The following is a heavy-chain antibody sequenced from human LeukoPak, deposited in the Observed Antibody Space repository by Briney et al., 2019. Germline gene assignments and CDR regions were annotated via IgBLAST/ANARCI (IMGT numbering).Heavy chain of an antibody. CDR1: GFTFSNYW. CDR3: ARDRGWGDYLFDY. CDR2: INSDGSSP. D-gene: IGHD4-17*01. V-gene: IGHV3-74*01. Sequence: GGPLRLSCAAPGFTFSNYWMHWVRQAPGKRLVWVSRINSDGSSPSHADSVKSRFTISRDNVKNTLYLQMNSLRAEDAAVYYCARDRGWGDYLFDYWGQGTLVTVSS. J-gene: IGHJ4*02.